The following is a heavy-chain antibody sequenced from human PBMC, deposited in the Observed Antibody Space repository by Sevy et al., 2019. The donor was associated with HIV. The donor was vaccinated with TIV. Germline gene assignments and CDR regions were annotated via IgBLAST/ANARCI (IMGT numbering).Heavy chain of an antibody. J-gene: IGHJ4*02. CDR1: GFSLSTSGVG. D-gene: IGHD2-15*01. CDR2: IYWNDDK. Sequence: SGPTLVNPTQTLTLTCTFSGFSLSTSGVGVGWIRQPPGKALEWLALIYWNDDKRYSPSLKSRLTITKDTSKNQVVLTXTNMDPVDTATYYCAHRPSSGYCSGGSCYWVHFDYWGQGTLVTVSS. V-gene: IGHV2-5*01. CDR3: AHRPSSGYCSGGSCYWVHFDY.